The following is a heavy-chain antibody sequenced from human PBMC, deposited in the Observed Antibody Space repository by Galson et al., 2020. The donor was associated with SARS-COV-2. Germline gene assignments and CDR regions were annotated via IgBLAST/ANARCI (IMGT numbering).Heavy chain of an antibody. CDR1: GFTFDDYA. CDR2: ISWNSGSI. CDR3: AKLGDDYFDY. D-gene: IGHD4-17*01. Sequence: GGSLTLSCAASGFTFDDYAMHWVRQAPGKGLEWVSGISWNSGSIGHADSVKGRFTISRDNAKNSLYLQMNSLRAEDTALYYCAKLGDDYFDYWGQGTLVTVSS. J-gene: IGHJ4*02. V-gene: IGHV3-9*01.